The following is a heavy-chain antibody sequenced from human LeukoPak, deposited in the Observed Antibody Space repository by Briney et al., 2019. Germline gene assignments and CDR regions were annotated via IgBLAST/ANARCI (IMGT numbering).Heavy chain of an antibody. CDR1: GYSFRSDYH. CDR3: AREEKGTSDY. CDR2: IYHTGTT. Sequence: PSETLSLTCAVSGYSFRSDYHWAWIRQPPGKGLEWTGSIYHTGTTYYNPSLKGRVTMSIDTSKNQFSLTLRSMTAADTAVYFCAREEKGTSDYWGQGTLVTVSS. J-gene: IGHJ4*02. V-gene: IGHV4-38-2*02.